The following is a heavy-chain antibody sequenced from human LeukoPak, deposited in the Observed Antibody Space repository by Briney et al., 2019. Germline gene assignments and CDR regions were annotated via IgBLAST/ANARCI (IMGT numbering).Heavy chain of an antibody. Sequence: GGSLRLSCTGSGFTFSSHWMSWVRQAPGRGLEWVANIKEDGSETYYLDSVKGRFTISRDNAKNSLYLQMNSLRAEDTAVYYCARDRGPPYGMDVWGQGTTVTVSS. J-gene: IGHJ6*02. V-gene: IGHV3-7*01. CDR1: GFTFSSHW. CDR2: IKEDGSET. CDR3: ARDRGPPYGMDV.